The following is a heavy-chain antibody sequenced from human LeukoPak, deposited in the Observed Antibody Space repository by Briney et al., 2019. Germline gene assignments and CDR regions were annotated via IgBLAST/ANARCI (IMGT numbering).Heavy chain of an antibody. Sequence: ASVKVSCKTSGYTFISYGISWVRQAPGQGLECMGWISGYNGNTHYAQKFQGRVAMTIDTSTTTAYMELRSLRSDDTAVYYCARSLLWFGESPWFDPWGQGTLVTVSS. CDR1: GYTFISYG. D-gene: IGHD3-10*01. CDR2: ISGYNGNT. CDR3: ARSLLWFGESPWFDP. J-gene: IGHJ5*02. V-gene: IGHV1-18*01.